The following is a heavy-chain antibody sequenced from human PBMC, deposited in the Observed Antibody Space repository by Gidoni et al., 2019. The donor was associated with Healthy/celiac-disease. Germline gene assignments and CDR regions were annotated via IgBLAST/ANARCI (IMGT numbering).Heavy chain of an antibody. V-gene: IGHV4-31*03. D-gene: IGHD3-3*01. Sequence: QVQLQESGPGLVKPSQTLSLTCPVSGVSISSGGYYWSWIRQHPGKGLEWIGYIYYSGSTYYNPPLKSRVTISVDTSKNQFSLKLSSVTAADTAVYYCARAPYYDFWSGPAWFDPWGQGTLVTVSS. J-gene: IGHJ5*02. CDR2: IYYSGST. CDR3: ARAPYYDFWSGPAWFDP. CDR1: GVSISSGGYY.